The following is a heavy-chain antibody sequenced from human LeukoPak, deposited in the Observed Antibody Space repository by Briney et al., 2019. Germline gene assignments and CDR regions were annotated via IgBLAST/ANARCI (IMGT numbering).Heavy chain of an antibody. J-gene: IGHJ6*03. CDR2: INPNSGGT. CDR3: ARDLGAAAGVKNYYYMDV. CDR1: GYTFTGYY. V-gene: IGHV1-2*02. D-gene: IGHD6-13*01. Sequence: GASVKVSCKASGYTFTGYYMHWVRQAPGQGLEWMGWINPNSGGTNYAQKFQGRVTMTRDTSISTAYMELSRLRSDDTAVYYCARDLGAAAGVKNYYYMDVWGKGTTVTVSS.